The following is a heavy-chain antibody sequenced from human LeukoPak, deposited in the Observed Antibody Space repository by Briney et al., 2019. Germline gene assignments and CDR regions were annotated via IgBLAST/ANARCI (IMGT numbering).Heavy chain of an antibody. Sequence: GGSLRLSCTGSGFNFGFDANSVSWVRQAPGKGLEWVGFIRANKYGGTTEYAASVKGRFAISRDDSKSIAYLQLNSLKTEDTAMYYCTAEQNYWGQGTLVAVSS. J-gene: IGHJ4*02. CDR1: GFNFGFDA. V-gene: IGHV3-49*04. CDR2: IRANKYGGTT. CDR3: TAEQNY.